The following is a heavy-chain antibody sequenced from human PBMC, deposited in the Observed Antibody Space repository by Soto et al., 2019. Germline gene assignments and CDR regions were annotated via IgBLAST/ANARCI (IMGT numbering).Heavy chain of an antibody. CDR1: GFTFSSYA. Sequence: GSLRLAGSASGFTFSSYAMSWVRQAAGKGLEWVSAISGSGGSTYYADSVKGRFTISRDNSKNTLYLQMNSLRAEDTAVYYCEKDRIAARPMYYFDYWGQGTLVTVYS. D-gene: IGHD6-6*01. V-gene: IGHV3-23*01. CDR2: ISGSGGST. J-gene: IGHJ4*02. CDR3: EKDRIAARPMYYFDY.